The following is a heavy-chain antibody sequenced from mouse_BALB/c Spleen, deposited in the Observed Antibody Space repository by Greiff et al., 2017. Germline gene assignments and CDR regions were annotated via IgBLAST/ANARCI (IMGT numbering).Heavy chain of an antibody. Sequence: EVQGVESGGGLVKPGGSLKLSCAASGFAFSSYDMSWVRQTPEKRLEWVAYISSGGGSTYYPDTVKGRFTISRDNAKNTLYLQMSSLKSEDTAMYYCARRVRHAMDYWGQGTSVTVSS. CDR3: ARRVRHAMDY. D-gene: IGHD2-14*01. V-gene: IGHV5-12-1*01. CDR1: GFAFSSYD. J-gene: IGHJ4*01. CDR2: ISSGGGST.